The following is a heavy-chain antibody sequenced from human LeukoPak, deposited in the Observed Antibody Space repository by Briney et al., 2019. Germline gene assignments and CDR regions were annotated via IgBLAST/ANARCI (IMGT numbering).Heavy chain of an antibody. D-gene: IGHD3-10*01. J-gene: IGHJ5*02. Sequence: PSETLSLTCTVSGGSISSYYWSWIRQPPGKGLEWIGYIYYSGSTNYNPSLKSRVTISVDTSKNQFSLKLSSVTAADTAVYYCARFSLLWFGEAHWFDPWGQGTLVTVSS. V-gene: IGHV4-59*01. CDR1: GGSISSYY. CDR2: IYYSGST. CDR3: ARFSLLWFGEAHWFDP.